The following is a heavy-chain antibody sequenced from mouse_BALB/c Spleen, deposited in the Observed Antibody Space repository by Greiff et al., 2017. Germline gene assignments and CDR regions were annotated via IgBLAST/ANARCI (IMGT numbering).Heavy chain of an antibody. CDR3: ARRAYGSSYYYFDY. CDR1: GYSITSDYA. CDR2: ISYSGST. J-gene: IGHJ2*01. Sequence: VQLQQSGPGLVKPSQSLSLTCTVTGYSITSDYAWNWIRQFPGNKLEWMGYISYSGSTSYNPSLKSRISITRDTSKNQFFLQLNSVTTEDTATYYCARRAYGSSYYYFDYWGQGTTLTVSS. D-gene: IGHD1-1*01. V-gene: IGHV3-2*02.